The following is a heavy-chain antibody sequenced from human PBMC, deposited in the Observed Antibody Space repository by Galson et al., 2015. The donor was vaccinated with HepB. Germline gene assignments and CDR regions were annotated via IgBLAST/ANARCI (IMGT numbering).Heavy chain of an antibody. CDR1: GFTFSTHA. CDR3: ARDQGTISPPGHGMDV. J-gene: IGHJ6*02. V-gene: IGHV3-30*03. Sequence: SLRLSCAASGFTFSTHAMHWVRQAPGKGLEWVAVTSYDGNNNYYIDAVKGRFSISRDNYKNTLHLQMNSLRVEDTAVYYCARDQGTISPPGHGMDVWGQGTTVTVSS. D-gene: IGHD3-9*01. CDR2: TSYDGNNN.